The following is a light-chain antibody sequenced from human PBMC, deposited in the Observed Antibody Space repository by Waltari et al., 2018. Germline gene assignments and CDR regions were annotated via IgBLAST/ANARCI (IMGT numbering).Light chain of an antibody. Sequence: QSALTQPPSATGSPGQSVTISCTGGRWDVGAYRYVSWYQQHPGRAPKVIMYEVDKRRSGVPDSFSGSKAGTTASLTISGLKLEDEADYYCTSYGGTNNLLFGSGTKVTV. CDR2: EVD. J-gene: IGLJ1*01. CDR3: TSYGGTNNLL. V-gene: IGLV2-8*01. CDR1: RWDVGAYRY.